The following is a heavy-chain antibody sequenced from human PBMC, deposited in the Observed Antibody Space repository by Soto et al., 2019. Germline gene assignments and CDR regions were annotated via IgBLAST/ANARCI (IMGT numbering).Heavy chain of an antibody. CDR2: ISAYNGNT. J-gene: IGHJ4*02. D-gene: IGHD6-13*01. V-gene: IGHV1-18*04. CDR3: ARKGGSWYQSPKNHFDY. Sequence: ASVKVSCKASGYTFTGYYMHWVRQAPGQGLEWMGWISAYNGNTNYAQKLQGRVTMTTDTSTSTAYMELRSLRSDDTAVYYCARKGGSWYQSPKNHFDYWGQGTLVTVSS. CDR1: GYTFTGYY.